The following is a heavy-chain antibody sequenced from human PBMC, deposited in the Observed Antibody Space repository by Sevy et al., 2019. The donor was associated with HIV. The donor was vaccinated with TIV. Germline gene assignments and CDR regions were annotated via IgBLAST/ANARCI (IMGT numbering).Heavy chain of an antibody. CDR1: GFTFKNFW. CDR2: INQGGSST. V-gene: IGHV3-74*01. D-gene: IGHD3-3*01. Sequence: GGSLRLSCAASGFTFKNFWMHWVRQAPGKGLVWVSRINQGGSSTSYVDSVKGRFTISRDNAKNTLYVEMKSLRAEDTAVYCWARGGFWSGYGHLWGQGTLVTVSS. CDR3: ARGGFWSGYGHL. J-gene: IGHJ5*02.